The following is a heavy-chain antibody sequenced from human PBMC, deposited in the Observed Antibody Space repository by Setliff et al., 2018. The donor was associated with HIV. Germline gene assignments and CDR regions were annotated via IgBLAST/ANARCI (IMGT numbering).Heavy chain of an antibody. CDR1: GFTFKNAW. CDR3: TSERDGYNYGRPAFDI. D-gene: IGHD5-12*01. V-gene: IGHV3-15*01. Sequence: LRLSCAASGFTFKNAWMTWVRQAPGKGLEWVGRIKSKSDGGTTDYAAAVKGRFTISRDDSKSIAYLQMNSLKTEDTAVYYCTSERDGYNYGRPAFDIWGQGTMVTVSS. CDR2: IKSKSDGGTT. J-gene: IGHJ3*02.